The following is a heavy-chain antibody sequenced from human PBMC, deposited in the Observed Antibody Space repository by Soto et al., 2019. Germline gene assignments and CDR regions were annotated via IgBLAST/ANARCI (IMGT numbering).Heavy chain of an antibody. Sequence: QVQLQQWGAGLLKPSETLSLTCAVYGGSFSGHYWSWIRQPPGKGLEWIGEISPGGSTNYKPSLQSRVTTSGDTSKTQFSLKLSAVTAADTAVYYCARGRGGLHRTAELHSWGQGTLVTVSS. CDR2: ISPGGST. CDR3: ARGRGGLHRTAELHS. V-gene: IGHV4-34*01. D-gene: IGHD1-7*01. CDR1: GGSFSGHY. J-gene: IGHJ4*02.